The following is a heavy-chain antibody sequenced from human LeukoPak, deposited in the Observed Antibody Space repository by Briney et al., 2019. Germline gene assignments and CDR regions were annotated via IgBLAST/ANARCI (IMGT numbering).Heavy chain of an antibody. CDR1: GFTFSSYE. D-gene: IGHD2-21*01. V-gene: IGHV3-48*03. CDR3: VRDNYSYRLDV. J-gene: IGHJ4*02. Sequence: GGSLRLSCAASGFTFSSYEMNWVRQAPGKGLEWVSYISSSGSTIYYADSVKGRFTISRDNAKNSLYLQMNSLRAEDTAIYYCVRDNYSYRLDVWGQGTLVTVSS. CDR2: ISSSGSTI.